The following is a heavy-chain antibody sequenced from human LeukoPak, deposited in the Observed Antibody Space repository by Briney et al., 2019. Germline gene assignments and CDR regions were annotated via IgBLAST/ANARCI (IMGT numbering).Heavy chain of an antibody. CDR1: GGSISSYY. D-gene: IGHD6-25*01. CDR3: ARRAPYSSGDYSDY. J-gene: IGHJ4*02. V-gene: IGHV4-4*09. Sequence: ASETLSLTCTVSGGSISSYYWSWIRQPPGKGLEWIGYIYTSGSTNYNPSLKSRVTISVDTSKNQFSLKLSSVTAADTAVYYCARRAPYSSGDYSDYWGQGTLVTVSS. CDR2: IYTSGST.